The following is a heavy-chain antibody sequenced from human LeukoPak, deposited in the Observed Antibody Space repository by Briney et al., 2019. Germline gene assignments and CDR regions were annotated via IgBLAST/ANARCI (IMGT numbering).Heavy chain of an antibody. V-gene: IGHV3-48*02. CDR1: GFTFSGYS. CDR2: ISSSGSTI. CDR3: AWVSGDYFDY. J-gene: IGHJ4*02. Sequence: GGSLRLSCAASGFTFSGYSMNWVRQAPGKGLEWVSYISSSGSTIYYADSVKGRFTISRDNAKNSLYLQMNSLGDEDTAVYYCAWVSGDYFDYWGQGTLVTVSS. D-gene: IGHD7-27*01.